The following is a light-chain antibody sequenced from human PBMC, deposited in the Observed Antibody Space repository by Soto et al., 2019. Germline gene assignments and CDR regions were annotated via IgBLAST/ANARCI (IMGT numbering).Light chain of an antibody. J-gene: IGKJ1*01. CDR3: QQYKSYWT. Sequence: DIQMTQSPATLSASVGDRVTLTCRASQSISNWLAWYQLKPGKPPKLLIHEESNLQSGVPSTFSGSGSGTDFTLTITSLQPDDFATYYCQQYKSYWTFGQGTKVDI. CDR1: QSISNW. CDR2: EES. V-gene: IGKV1-5*03.